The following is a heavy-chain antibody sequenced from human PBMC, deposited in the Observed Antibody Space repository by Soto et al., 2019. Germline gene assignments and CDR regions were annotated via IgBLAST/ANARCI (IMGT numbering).Heavy chain of an antibody. V-gene: IGHV4-59*01. CDR2: IYYSGST. CDR3: ARSGGFGVVIMDY. CDR1: CGSISSYY. J-gene: IGHJ4*02. D-gene: IGHD3-3*01. Sequence: SETLSLTCTVSCGSISSYYWSWIRQPPGKGLEWIGYIYYSGSTNYNPSLKSRVTISVDTSKNQFSLKLSSVTAADTAVYYCARSGGFGVVIMDYWGQGTLVTVSS.